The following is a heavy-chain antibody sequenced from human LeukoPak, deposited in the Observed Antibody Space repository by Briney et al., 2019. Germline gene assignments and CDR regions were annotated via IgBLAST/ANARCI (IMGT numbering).Heavy chain of an antibody. Sequence: PGGSLRLSCAVPGRTFSNAWMSWVRQAPGKGLEWVGRIKSTTVDGTPEYAAPVKGRFTISRDDSKNTVYLQMNRLKTEDTAVYYCTTGPGNSGYWGQGTLVTVSS. V-gene: IGHV3-15*01. J-gene: IGHJ4*02. CDR1: GRTFSNAW. CDR3: TTGPGNSGY. CDR2: IKSTTVDGTP. D-gene: IGHD4-23*01.